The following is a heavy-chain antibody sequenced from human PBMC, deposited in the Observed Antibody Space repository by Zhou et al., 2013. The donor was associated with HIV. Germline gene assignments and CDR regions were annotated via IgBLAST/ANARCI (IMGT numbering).Heavy chain of an antibody. CDR3: ARGYFSRRTVTTSLDY. CDR2: MNPNSGNT. D-gene: IGHD4-17*01. CDR1: GYTFTSYD. V-gene: IGHV1-8*01. Sequence: QVQLVQSGAEVKKPGASVKVSCKASGYTFTSYDINWVRQATGQGLEWMGWMNPNSGNTGYAQKFQGRVTMTRNTSISTAYMELSSLRSEDTAVYYCARGYFSRRTVTTSLDYWGQGTLVTVSS. J-gene: IGHJ4*02.